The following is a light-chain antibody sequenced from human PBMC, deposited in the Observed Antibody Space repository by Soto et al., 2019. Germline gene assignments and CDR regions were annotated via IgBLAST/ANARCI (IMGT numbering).Light chain of an antibody. CDR2: GTS. J-gene: IGKJ4*01. CDR3: LQYDNSHLT. V-gene: IGKV3-20*01. CDR1: QSVNRKY. Sequence: ENVLTQSPGTLSLSPGERATLSCRASQSVNRKYLAWYQQKPGQAPSLLIYGTSSRATGIPDRFSASGSGTYFTLTISRLEPEDFAVYYCLQYDNSHLTFGGGTKVEIK.